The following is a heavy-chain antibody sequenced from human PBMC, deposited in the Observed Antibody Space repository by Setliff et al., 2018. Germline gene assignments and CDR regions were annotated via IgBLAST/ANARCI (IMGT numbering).Heavy chain of an antibody. D-gene: IGHD2-2*01. CDR3: ARLSCSSNSCPFDF. Sequence: SETLSLTCTVSGGSFSSSGYYWGWIRQPPGKGLEWIVNIHHSGKAYYNPSLKSRLTMSVDTSKNQFTLKVISVTAADTAVYYCARLSCSSNSCPFDFWVQGTLVTVSS. CDR2: IHHSGKA. V-gene: IGHV4-39*06. CDR1: GGSFSSSGYY. J-gene: IGHJ4*02.